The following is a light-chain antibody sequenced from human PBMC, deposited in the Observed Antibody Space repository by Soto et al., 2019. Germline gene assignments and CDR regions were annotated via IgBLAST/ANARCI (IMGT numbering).Light chain of an antibody. CDR1: SSDVGGYNS. Sequence: QSVLTQPASVSGSPGQSITISCTGTSSDVGGYNSVSWYRQDPGKAPKLIIYDVTYRPSGVSNRFSGSKSGNTASLTISGLQSEDEADYHCSSFTSSITYVFXTGTKLTVL. V-gene: IGLV2-14*01. CDR2: DVT. J-gene: IGLJ1*01. CDR3: SSFTSSITYV.